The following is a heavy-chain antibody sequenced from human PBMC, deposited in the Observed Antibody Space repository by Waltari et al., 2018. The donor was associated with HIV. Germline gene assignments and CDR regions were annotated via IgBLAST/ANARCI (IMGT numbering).Heavy chain of an antibody. V-gene: IGHV3-7*01. D-gene: IGHD2-8*01. CDR2: RKQDGSEK. CDR3: AGRSPARRLNWFDP. J-gene: IGHJ5*02. CDR1: GFTFSSYW. Sequence: EVQLVESGGGLVQPGGSLSLSCAASGFTFSSYWMSWVRQAPGKGLGWVANRKQDGSEKYDVDSMKGRFTISRDNAKNSLYLQLNSLRAEDTAVYYCAGRSPARRLNWFDPWGQGTLVIVSS.